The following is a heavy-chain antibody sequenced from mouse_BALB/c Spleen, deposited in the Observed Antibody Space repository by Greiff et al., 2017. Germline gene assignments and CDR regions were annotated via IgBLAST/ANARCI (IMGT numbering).Heavy chain of an antibody. J-gene: IGHJ4*01. Sequence: VQLKQSGAELVKPGASVKLSCTASGFNIKDTYMHWVKQRPEQGLEWIGRIDPANGNTKYDPKFQGKATITADTSSNTAYLQLSSLTSEDTAVYYCARMITLYYYAMDYWGQGTSVTVSS. V-gene: IGHV14-3*02. CDR2: IDPANGNT. CDR1: GFNIKDTY. CDR3: ARMITLYYYAMDY. D-gene: IGHD2-4*01.